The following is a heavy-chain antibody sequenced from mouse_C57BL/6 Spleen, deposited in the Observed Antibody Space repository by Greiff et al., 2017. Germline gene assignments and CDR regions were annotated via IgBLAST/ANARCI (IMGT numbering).Heavy chain of an antibody. Sequence: DVQLVESGGGLVKPGGSLKLSCAASGFTFSSYAMSWVRQTPEKRLEWVATISDGGSYTYYPDNVKGRFTISRDNAKNNLYLQMSHLKSEDTAMYYCARGRTGMMDYWGQGTSVTVSS. CDR3: ARGRTGMMDY. J-gene: IGHJ4*01. V-gene: IGHV5-4*01. CDR2: ISDGGSYT. CDR1: GFTFSSYA. D-gene: IGHD4-1*01.